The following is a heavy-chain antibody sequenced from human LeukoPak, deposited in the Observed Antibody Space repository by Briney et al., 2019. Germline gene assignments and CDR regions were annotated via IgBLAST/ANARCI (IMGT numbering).Heavy chain of an antibody. CDR1: GGSISSSSYY. J-gene: IGHJ3*02. V-gene: IGHV4-39*07. CDR2: TYYSGST. Sequence: SETLSLTCTVSGGSISSSSYYWGWIRQPPGKGLEWIGSTYYSGSTYYNPSLKSRVTISVDTSKNQFSLKLSSVTAADTAVYYCARVPSYDYVWGSYRLDAFDIWGQGTMVTVSS. D-gene: IGHD3-16*02. CDR3: ARVPSYDYVWGSYRLDAFDI.